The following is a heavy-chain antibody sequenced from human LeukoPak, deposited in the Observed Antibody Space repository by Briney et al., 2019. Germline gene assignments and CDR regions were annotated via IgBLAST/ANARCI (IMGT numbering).Heavy chain of an antibody. CDR3: ASSFRGYSYYRFDY. V-gene: IGHV4-59*01. CDR2: VYYSGST. J-gene: IGHJ4*02. Sequence: SETLSLACTVSGGSISSYYWSWIRQAPGKGLEWIGYVYYSGSTNYNPSLKSRITVSVDTSKSQFSLKLTSVIAADTAVYYCASSFRGYSYYRFDYWGQGTLVIVSS. D-gene: IGHD5-18*01. CDR1: GGSISSYY.